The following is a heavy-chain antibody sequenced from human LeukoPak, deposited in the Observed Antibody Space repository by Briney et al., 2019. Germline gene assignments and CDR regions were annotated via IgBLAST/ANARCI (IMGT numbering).Heavy chain of an antibody. D-gene: IGHD3-9*01. J-gene: IGHJ6*03. CDR2: INHSGST. Sequence: KPSETLSLTCAVYGGSFSGYYWSWIRQPPGKGLEWIGEINHSGSTNYNPSLKSRVTISVDTSKNQFSLKLSSVTAADTAVHYCARRGPYDILTGYSKYYYYMDVWGKGTTVTVSS. V-gene: IGHV4-34*01. CDR3: ARRGPYDILTGYSKYYYYMDV. CDR1: GGSFSGYY.